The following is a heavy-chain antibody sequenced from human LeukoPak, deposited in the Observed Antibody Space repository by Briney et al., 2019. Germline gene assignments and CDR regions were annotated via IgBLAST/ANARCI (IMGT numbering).Heavy chain of an antibody. CDR2: INHSGST. V-gene: IGHV4-34*01. CDR3: ARDLGVVVAADYFDY. Sequence: SETLSLTCAVYGGSFSGYYWSWIRQPPGKGLEWIGEINHSGSTNYNPSLKSRVTISVDTSKNQFSLKLSSVTAADTAVYYCARDLGVVVAADYFDYWGQGTLVTVSS. D-gene: IGHD2-15*01. CDR1: GGSFSGYY. J-gene: IGHJ4*02.